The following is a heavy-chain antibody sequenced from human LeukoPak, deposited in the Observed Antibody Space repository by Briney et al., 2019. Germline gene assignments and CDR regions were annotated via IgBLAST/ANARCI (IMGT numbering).Heavy chain of an antibody. CDR2: NSGSGGST. J-gene: IGHJ3*02. Sequence: GGSLRLSCAASGFTFSSYAMSWVRQAPGKGLEWVSANSGSGGSTYYADSVKGRFTISRDNSKNTLYLQMNSLRAEDTAVYYCARDRSPKITIFGVVTEDAFDIWGQGTMVTVSS. CDR1: GFTFSSYA. V-gene: IGHV3-23*01. CDR3: ARDRSPKITIFGVVTEDAFDI. D-gene: IGHD3-3*01.